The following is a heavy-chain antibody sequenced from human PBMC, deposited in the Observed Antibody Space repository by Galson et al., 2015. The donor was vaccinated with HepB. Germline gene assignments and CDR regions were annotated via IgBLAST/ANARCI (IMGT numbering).Heavy chain of an antibody. CDR1: GYTFTSYA. D-gene: IGHD1-14*01. CDR3: ASSSWGEPYGMDV. V-gene: IGHV1-3*01. J-gene: IGHJ6*02. Sequence: SVKVSCKASGYTFTSYAMHWVRQAPGQRLEWMGWINAGNGNTKYPQKFQGRVTITADKSTSTAYMELGSLRSEDTAVYYCASSSWGEPYGMDVWGQGTTVTVSS. CDR2: INAGNGNT.